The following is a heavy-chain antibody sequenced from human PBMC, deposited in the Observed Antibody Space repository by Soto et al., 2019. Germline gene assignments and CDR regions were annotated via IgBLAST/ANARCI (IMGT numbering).Heavy chain of an antibody. CDR3: ARELYSGYDFHYYYCMDV. J-gene: IGHJ6*02. CDR1: GGTFSSYA. V-gene: IGHV1-69*13. D-gene: IGHD5-12*01. CDR2: IIPIFGTA. Sequence: VQVTCKASGGTFSSYAISWVGQAPGQGLEWMGGIIPIFGTANYAQKFQGRVTITADESTSTAYMELSSLRSEDTAVYYCARELYSGYDFHYYYCMDVWGQGTTVTVSS.